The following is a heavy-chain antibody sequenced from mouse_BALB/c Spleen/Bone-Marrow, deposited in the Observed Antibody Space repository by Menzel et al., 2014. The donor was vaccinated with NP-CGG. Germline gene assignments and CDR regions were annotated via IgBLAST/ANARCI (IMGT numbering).Heavy chain of an antibody. J-gene: IGHJ3*01. CDR2: FYPGSGSI. V-gene: IGHV1-62-2*01. D-gene: IGHD1-2*01. CDR1: GYTFTEYT. CDR3: ARHEKRFITTAAWFAY. Sequence: VKLMESGAELVKPGASVKLSCKASGYTFTEYTIHWVKQRSGQGLEWIGWFYPGSGSIKYNEKFKDKATLTADKSSSTVYMELSRLTSEDSAVYFCARHEKRFITTAAWFAYWGQGTLVTVSA.